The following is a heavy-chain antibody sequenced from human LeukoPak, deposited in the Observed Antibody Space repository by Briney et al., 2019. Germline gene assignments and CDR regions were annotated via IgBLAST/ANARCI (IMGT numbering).Heavy chain of an antibody. CDR1: GDSISSRLYY. J-gene: IGHJ5*02. Sequence: SETLSLTCGVSGDSISSRLYYWAWIRQPPGKGLEWTASIYYSGSTYYNPSLKSRVTISIDTAKNQFSLRLNSVAAADTAVYYCARHFLSPDYYYPWGQGTQVTVSS. CDR3: ARHFLSPDYYYP. CDR2: IYYSGST. V-gene: IGHV4-39*01. D-gene: IGHD2-21*02.